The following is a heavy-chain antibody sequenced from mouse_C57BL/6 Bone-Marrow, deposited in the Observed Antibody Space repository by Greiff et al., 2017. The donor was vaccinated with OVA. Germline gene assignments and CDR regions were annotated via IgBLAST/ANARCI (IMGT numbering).Heavy chain of an antibody. CDR2: ISSGGDYI. Sequence: EVKLVESGAGLVKPGGSLKLSCAASGFTFSSYAMSWVRQTPEKRLEWVAYISSGGDYIYYADTVKGRFTISRDNARNTLYLQMSSLKSEDTAMYYWTREGFGPFIPPFDYWGQGTTLTVSS. V-gene: IGHV5-9-1*02. J-gene: IGHJ2*01. CDR3: TREGFGPFIPPFDY. D-gene: IGHD1-1*01. CDR1: GFTFSSYA.